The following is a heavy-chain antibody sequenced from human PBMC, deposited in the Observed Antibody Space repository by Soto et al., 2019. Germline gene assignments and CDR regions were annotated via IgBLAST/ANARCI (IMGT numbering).Heavy chain of an antibody. CDR3: ARDVWELLRGFDP. CDR1: GFTFSNYA. V-gene: IGHV3-23*01. CDR2: ISGSGNST. Sequence: EVQLLESGGGLVQPGGSLRLSCAVSGFTFSNYAMSWVRQAPGKGLEWVSAISGSGNSTNYADSVKGQFTISRDNSKNTVYLQMDSLRAEDTAVYYCARDVWELLRGFDPWGQGTLVTVSS. J-gene: IGHJ5*02. D-gene: IGHD1-26*01.